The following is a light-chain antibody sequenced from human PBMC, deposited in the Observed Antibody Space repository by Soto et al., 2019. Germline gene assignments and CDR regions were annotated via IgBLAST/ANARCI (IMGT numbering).Light chain of an antibody. CDR2: EVY. CDR3: TSYSTIINVGI. Sequence: QSALTQPASVSGSPGQSITISCTGTSSDDGGYDYVSWYQHHPGRAPKLMIYEVYNRPSEVSSRFSRSKSANTASLSISGLQAEDEAYYYCTSYSTIINVGIFGGGTKVTVL. V-gene: IGLV2-14*01. CDR1: SSDDGGYDY. J-gene: IGLJ2*01.